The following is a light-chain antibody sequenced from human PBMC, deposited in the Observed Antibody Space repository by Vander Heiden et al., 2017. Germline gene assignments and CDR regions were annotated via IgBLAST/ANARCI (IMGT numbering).Light chain of an antibody. CDR3: SSYTTISTLV. CDR1: SSDVGVFNY. CDR2: EVS. J-gene: IGLJ1*01. V-gene: IGLV2-14*03. Sequence: QSALTQPASVSGSPGQSIPISCTGTSSDVGVFNYVSWYQQLPGIAPNLMCYEVSNRPSGVSNRFSGSKSGNTASLTIAVLQAEDEADYYCSSYTTISTLVFGTGTKGTVL.